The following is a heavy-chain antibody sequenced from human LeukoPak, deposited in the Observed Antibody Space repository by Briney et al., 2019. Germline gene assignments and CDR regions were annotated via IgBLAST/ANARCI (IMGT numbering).Heavy chain of an antibody. V-gene: IGHV4-39*01. CDR1: GGSISSSSYY. D-gene: IGHD6-19*01. J-gene: IGHJ4*02. Sequence: IPSETLSLTCTVSGGSISSSSYYWGWIRQPPGKGLERIGSIYYSGSTYYNPSLKSRVTISVDTSKNQFSLKLSSVTAADTAVYYCARRGVAVAGTDNWGQGTLVTVSS. CDR2: IYYSGST. CDR3: ARRGVAVAGTDN.